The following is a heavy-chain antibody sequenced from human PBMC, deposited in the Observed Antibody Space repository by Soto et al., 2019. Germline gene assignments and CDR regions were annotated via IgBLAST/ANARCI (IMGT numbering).Heavy chain of an antibody. Sequence: QVQLVQSGAEVQKPGASVKVSCKASGYTFSSYDINWVRQDTGQGLEWMGWMTPNSGNTGYAQKFHGRVTMTRDTSVSTAYRELSSLRSEDTAVYYCARGGLYNGGWYSDAYLYFDLWCGGTLITVSS. CDR3: ARGGLYNGGWYSDAYLYFDL. CDR1: GYTFSSYD. V-gene: IGHV1-8*01. CDR2: MTPNSGNT. D-gene: IGHD6-19*01. J-gene: IGHJ2*01.